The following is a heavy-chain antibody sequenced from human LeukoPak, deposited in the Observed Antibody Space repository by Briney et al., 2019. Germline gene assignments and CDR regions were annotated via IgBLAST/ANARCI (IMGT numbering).Heavy chain of an antibody. J-gene: IGHJ6*03. CDR1: GFTFSTYA. D-gene: IGHD4-11*01. V-gene: IGHV3-23*01. Sequence: GGSLRLSCAASGFTFSTYAMSWVRQAPGKGLEWVSAISGSGGLTYYADSVKGRFTISRDNSRNTLYLQMNSLRAEDTAVYYCAKEQRNYDRGYMDVWGKGTTVTVSS. CDR3: AKEQRNYDRGYMDV. CDR2: ISGSGGLT.